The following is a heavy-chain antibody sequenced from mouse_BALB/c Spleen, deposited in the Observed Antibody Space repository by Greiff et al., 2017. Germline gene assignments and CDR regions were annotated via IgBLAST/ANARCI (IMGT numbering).Heavy chain of an antibody. CDR1: GFTFSSFG. Sequence: EVQLVESGGGLVQPGGSRKLSCAASGFTFSSFGMHWVRQAPEKGLEWVAYISSGSSTIYYADTVKGRFTISRDNPKNTLFLQMTSLRSEDTAMYYCARWGYGNAMDYWGQGTSVTVSS. CDR3: ARWGYGNAMDY. V-gene: IGHV5-17*02. CDR2: ISSGSSTI. D-gene: IGHD2-14*01. J-gene: IGHJ4*01.